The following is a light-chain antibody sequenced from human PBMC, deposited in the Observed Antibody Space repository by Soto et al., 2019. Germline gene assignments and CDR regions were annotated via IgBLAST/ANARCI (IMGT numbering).Light chain of an antibody. CDR3: QKYDSAPFP. CDR1: QAIKNS. Sequence: DIQMTQSPPSLSASVGDRVTITCRASQAIKNSLAWYQQITGKPPKLLIYGASAFQSGVPSRFSGRGSGTDFTLTISSLQPEDVATYSCQKYDSAPFPFGPGTKVDF. V-gene: IGKV1-27*01. CDR2: GAS. J-gene: IGKJ3*01.